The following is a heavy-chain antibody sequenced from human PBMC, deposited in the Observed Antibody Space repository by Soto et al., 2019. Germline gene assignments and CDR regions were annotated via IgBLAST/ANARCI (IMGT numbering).Heavy chain of an antibody. CDR2: ISGSGGST. D-gene: IGHD7-27*01. CDR3: AKEVSLGSTVDLGY. V-gene: IGHV3-23*01. CDR1: GFTFSIFA. J-gene: IGHJ4*02. Sequence: GGSVRLSCAASGFTFSIFATSWVRQSPGKGLEWVSTISGSGGSTYCADAVKGRFSISRDNSMGTLYLQMKSLRVEDTAIYYCAKEVSLGSTVDLGYWGQGTLVTVSS.